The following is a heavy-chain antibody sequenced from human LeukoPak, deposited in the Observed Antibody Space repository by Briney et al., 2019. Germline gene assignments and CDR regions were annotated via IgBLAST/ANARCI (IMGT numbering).Heavy chain of an antibody. Sequence: GGSLRLSCAASGFTFSSYAMSWVRQAPGKGLEWVSAISGSGGSTYYADSVKGRFTISRDNSKNTLYLQMNSLRAEDTAVCYCAKEVVVVITAPTEAGFDYWGQGTLVTVSS. CDR1: GFTFSSYA. CDR2: ISGSGGST. CDR3: AKEVVVVITAPTEAGFDY. D-gene: IGHD3-22*01. J-gene: IGHJ4*02. V-gene: IGHV3-23*01.